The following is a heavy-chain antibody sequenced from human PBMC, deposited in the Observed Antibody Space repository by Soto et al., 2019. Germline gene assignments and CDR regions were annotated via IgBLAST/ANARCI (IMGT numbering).Heavy chain of an antibody. CDR1: GFTFSSYS. CDR2: ISSSSSTI. Sequence: PGGSLKLSCAASGFTFSSYSMNWVRQAPGKGLEWVSYISSSSSTIYYADSVKGRFTISRDNAKNSLYLQMNSLRDEDTAVYYCARDSRNSDYYYGMDVWGQGTTVTVS. V-gene: IGHV3-48*02. CDR3: ARDSRNSDYYYGMDV. D-gene: IGHD4-4*01. J-gene: IGHJ6*02.